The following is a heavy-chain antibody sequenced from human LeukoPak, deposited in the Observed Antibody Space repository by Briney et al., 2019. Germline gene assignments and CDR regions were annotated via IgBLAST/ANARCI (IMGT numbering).Heavy chain of an antibody. Sequence: GASVKVSCKASGYTFTSYDINWVRQATGQGLEWMGWMNPNSGNTGYAQRFQGRVTITADESTSTAYMELSSLRSEDTAVYYCARVVNHSGSYSYYYYMDVWGKGTTVTVSS. CDR3: ARVVNHSGSYSYYYYMDV. CDR2: MNPNSGNT. J-gene: IGHJ6*03. V-gene: IGHV1-8*03. CDR1: GYTFTSYD. D-gene: IGHD1-26*01.